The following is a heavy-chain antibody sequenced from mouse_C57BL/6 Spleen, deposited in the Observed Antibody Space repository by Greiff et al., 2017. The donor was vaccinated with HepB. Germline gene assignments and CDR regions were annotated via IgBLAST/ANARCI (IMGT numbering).Heavy chain of an antibody. CDR1: GYSITSGYY. Sequence: DVKLQESGPGLVKPSQSLSLTCSVTGYSITSGYYWNWIRQFPGNKLEWMGYISYDGSNNYNPSLKNRISITRYTSKNQFFLKLNSVTTEDTATYYCARVYEYYYAMDYWGQGTSVTVSS. V-gene: IGHV3-6*01. CDR2: ISYDGSN. J-gene: IGHJ4*01. CDR3: ARVYEYYYAMDY. D-gene: IGHD2-3*01.